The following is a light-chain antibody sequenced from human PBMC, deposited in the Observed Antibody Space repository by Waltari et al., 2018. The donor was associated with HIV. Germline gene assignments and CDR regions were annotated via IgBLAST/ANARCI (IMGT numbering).Light chain of an antibody. CDR2: EVI. CDR3: CSFADTNTWV. CDR1: SSDVGSHNL. Sequence: QSALTQPASVSGSPGQSITISCTATSSDVGSHNLVSWYQHHPGRAPKLIIYEVIKLPSGCSHRFSGSKSGNTASLTISGLQAEDEADYYCCSFADTNTWVFGGGTKLTVL. V-gene: IGLV2-23*02. J-gene: IGLJ3*02.